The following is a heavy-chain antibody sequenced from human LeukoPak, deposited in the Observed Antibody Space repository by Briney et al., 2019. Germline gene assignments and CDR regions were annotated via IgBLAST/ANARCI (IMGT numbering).Heavy chain of an antibody. D-gene: IGHD6-13*01. CDR1: GGSIISYY. CDR3: ARDRGYSKVAGEFDY. CDR2: IYTSGST. J-gene: IGHJ4*02. V-gene: IGHV4-4*07. Sequence: SETLSLTCTVSGGSIISYYWSWIRQPAGKGLEWIGRIYTSGSTNYNPSLKSRVTMSVDTSKNQFSLKLSSVTAADTAVYYCARDRGYSKVAGEFDYWGQGTLVTVSS.